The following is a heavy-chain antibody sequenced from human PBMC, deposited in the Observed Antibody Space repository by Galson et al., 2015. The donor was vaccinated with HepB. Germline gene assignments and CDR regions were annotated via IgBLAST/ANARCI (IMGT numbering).Heavy chain of an antibody. CDR2: ISSSSSYI. J-gene: IGHJ2*01. Sequence: SLRLSCAASGFTFSSYSMNWVRQAPGKGLEWVSSISSSSSYIYYADSVKGRFTISRDNAKNSLYLQMNSLRAEDTAVYYCARESSPAHFDLWGRGTLVTVSS. V-gene: IGHV3-21*01. CDR1: GFTFSSYS. CDR3: ARESSPAHFDL.